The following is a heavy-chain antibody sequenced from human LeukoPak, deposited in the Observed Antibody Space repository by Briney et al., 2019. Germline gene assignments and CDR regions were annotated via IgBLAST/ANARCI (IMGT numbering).Heavy chain of an antibody. D-gene: IGHD2-2*01. Sequence: GGPLRLSCAASGFPFSQHGYHWVRQAPGKGLEWTAIIWVDGTRKYYADSVEGRFTISRDNSKSTLYLQIDSLRPEDTAVYYSVAVLVPAAFWHFDVWGRGTQVTVSS. V-gene: IGHV3-33*01. J-gene: IGHJ2*01. CDR3: VAVLVPAAFWHFDV. CDR1: GFPFSQHG. CDR2: IWVDGTRK.